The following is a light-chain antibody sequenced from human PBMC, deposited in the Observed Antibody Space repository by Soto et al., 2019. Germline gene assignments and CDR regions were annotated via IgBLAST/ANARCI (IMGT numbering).Light chain of an antibody. Sequence: EIVLTQSPGTLSLSPGERATLSCRASQSVSSSYLAWYQQKPGQAPRLLIYGASSRATGIPDRFSGSGSGTDLTITISRLEPEDFAVDECQQYGSSPLTFGGGTKVDIK. V-gene: IGKV3-20*01. CDR2: GAS. J-gene: IGKJ4*01. CDR1: QSVSSSY. CDR3: QQYGSSPLT.